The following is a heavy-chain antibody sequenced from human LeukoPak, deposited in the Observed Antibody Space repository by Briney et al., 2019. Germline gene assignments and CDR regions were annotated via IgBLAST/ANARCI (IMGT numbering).Heavy chain of an antibody. CDR2: MNPNSGNT. CDR3: ARVLRYFDWSLGYMDV. CDR1: GYTFTSYD. Sequence: GASVKVSCKASGYTFTSYDINWVRQATGQGLEWMGWMNPNSGNTGYAQKFQGRVTMTRNTSISTAYMELSSLRSEDTAVYYCARVLRYFDWSLGYMDVWGKGTTVTISS. J-gene: IGHJ6*03. V-gene: IGHV1-8*01. D-gene: IGHD3-9*01.